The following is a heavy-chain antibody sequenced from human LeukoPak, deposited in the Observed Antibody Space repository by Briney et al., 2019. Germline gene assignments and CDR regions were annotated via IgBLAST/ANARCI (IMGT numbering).Heavy chain of an antibody. CDR3: ARDRQWLVFDY. Sequence: GRSLRLSCAASGFTFDDYAMHWVRQAPGKGLEWVSGISWNSGSIGYADSVKGRFTISRDNAKNSLYLQMNSLRAEDTAVYYCARDRQWLVFDYWGQGTLVTVSS. CDR1: GFTFDDYA. J-gene: IGHJ4*02. CDR2: ISWNSGSI. V-gene: IGHV3-9*01. D-gene: IGHD6-19*01.